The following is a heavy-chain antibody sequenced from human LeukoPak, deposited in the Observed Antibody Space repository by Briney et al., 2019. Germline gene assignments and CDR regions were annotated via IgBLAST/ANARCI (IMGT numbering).Heavy chain of an antibody. CDR3: AREKWYYDILTGYQTNNNWFDP. V-gene: IGHV6-1*01. CDR2: TYYRSKWYN. CDR1: GDSVSSNSAA. J-gene: IGHJ5*02. D-gene: IGHD3-9*01. Sequence: SQTLSLTCAISGDSVSSNSAAWNWIRQSPSRGLGWLGRTYYRSKWYNDYAVSVKSRITINPDTSKNQFSLQLNSVTPEDTAVYYCAREKWYYDILTGYQTNNNWFDPRGQGTLVTVSS.